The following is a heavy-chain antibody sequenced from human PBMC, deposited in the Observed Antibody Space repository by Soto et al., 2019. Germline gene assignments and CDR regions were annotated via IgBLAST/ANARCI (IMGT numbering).Heavy chain of an antibody. J-gene: IGHJ5*02. CDR2: IVPKFGTA. CDR3: AREMASGYSRTWFDP. V-gene: IGHV1-69*06. D-gene: IGHD2-15*01. Sequence: GGIGSNYAISWVRQAPGQGLEWMGGIVPKFGTANYAQRFKGRVTISVDKSTNSVYMELTSLTSQDTAIYYCAREMASGYSRTWFDPWGQGTLVTVSS. CDR1: GGIGSNYA.